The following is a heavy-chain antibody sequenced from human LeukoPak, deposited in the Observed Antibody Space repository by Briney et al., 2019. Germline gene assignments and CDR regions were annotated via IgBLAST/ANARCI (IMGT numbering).Heavy chain of an antibody. J-gene: IGHJ3*02. CDR2: IYTSGST. D-gene: IGHD6-13*01. CDR1: GGSLSDYY. V-gene: IGHV4-4*07. CDR3: ARVWQLVDAFDI. Sequence: SETLSLTCTVSGGSLSDYYWSWIRQPAGKGLEWIGRIYTSGSTNYNPSLKSRVTMSVDTSKSQFSLKLSSVTAADTAVYFCARVWQLVDAFDIWGQGTMVTVSS.